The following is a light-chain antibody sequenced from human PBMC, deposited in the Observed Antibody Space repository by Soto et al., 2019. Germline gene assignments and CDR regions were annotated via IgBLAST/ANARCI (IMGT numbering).Light chain of an antibody. V-gene: IGLV2-14*01. J-gene: IGLJ1*01. CDR2: EVS. CDR1: SSDIGGYNY. Sequence: QSALTQPASVSGSPGQSITFSCTGTSSDIGGYNYVSWYQQHPGKAPKLMIYEVSNRPSGVSDRFSGSKSGNTASLTISGLPAEDEADYYCTSYTSSTTNYVFGTGTKLIVL. CDR3: TSYTSSTTNYV.